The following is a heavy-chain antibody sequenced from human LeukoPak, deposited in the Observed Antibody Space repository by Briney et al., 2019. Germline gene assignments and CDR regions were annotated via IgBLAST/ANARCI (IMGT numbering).Heavy chain of an antibody. CDR2: IYYSGST. CDR1: GFTFSSYW. J-gene: IGHJ4*02. Sequence: GSLRLSCAASGFTFSSYWMSWVRQPPGKGLEWIGSIYYSGSTYYNPSLKSRVTISVDTSKNQFSLKLSSVTAADTAVYYCARHGWGPYFDWLFETAGYYFDYWGQGTLVTVSS. V-gene: IGHV4-39*01. D-gene: IGHD3-9*01. CDR3: ARHGWGPYFDWLFETAGYYFDY.